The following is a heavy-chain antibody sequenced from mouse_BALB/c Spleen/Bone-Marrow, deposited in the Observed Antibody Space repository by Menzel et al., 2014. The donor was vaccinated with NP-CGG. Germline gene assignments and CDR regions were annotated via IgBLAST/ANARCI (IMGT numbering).Heavy chain of an antibody. V-gene: IGHV7-3*02. Sequence: EVKLMESGGGLVQPGGSLRLSCATSGFTFTDYYMNWVRQPPGKALEWLGFIRNKANGYTTEYSASVKGRFTISRDNSQNILYLQMNTLRAEDSATYYCARDKGRVFFDYWSQGTTLTVSS. CDR2: IRNKANGYTT. J-gene: IGHJ2*01. CDR1: GFTFTDYY. CDR3: ARDKGRVFFDY.